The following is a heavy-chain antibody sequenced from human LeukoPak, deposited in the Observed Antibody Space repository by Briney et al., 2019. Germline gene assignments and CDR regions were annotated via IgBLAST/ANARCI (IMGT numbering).Heavy chain of an antibody. V-gene: IGHV3-21*01. CDR3: ARDRSPRVVRHFDY. CDR2: ISSSSSYI. Sequence: KAGGSLRLSCAASGFTFSSYSMNWVRQAPGKGLEWVSSISSSSSYIYYADSAKGRFTISRDNAKNSLYLQMNSLRAEDTAVYYCARDRSPRVVRHFDYWGQGTLVTVSS. J-gene: IGHJ4*02. CDR1: GFTFSSYS. D-gene: IGHD3-3*01.